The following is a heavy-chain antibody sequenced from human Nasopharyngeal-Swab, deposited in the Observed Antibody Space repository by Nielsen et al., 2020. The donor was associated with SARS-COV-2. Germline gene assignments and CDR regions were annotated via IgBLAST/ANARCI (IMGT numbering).Heavy chain of an antibody. Sequence: WIRQPPGKGLEWIGYVYYYSGTTNSNPSLKSRVTISMDTSKKQFSLQMSSVTTADTVVYYCARRPTGYGDYYFDSWGQGTLVTVSS. CDR2: VYYYSGTT. CDR3: ARRPTGYGDYYFDS. V-gene: IGHV4-59*08. D-gene: IGHD4-17*01. J-gene: IGHJ4*02.